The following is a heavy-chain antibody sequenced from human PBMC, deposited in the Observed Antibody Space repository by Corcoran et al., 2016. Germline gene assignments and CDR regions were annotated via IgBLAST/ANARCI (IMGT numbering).Heavy chain of an antibody. CDR1: GYTFTSYD. J-gene: IGHJ6*02. V-gene: IGHV1-8*01. Sequence: QVQLVQSGAEVKKPGASVKVSCKASGYTFTSYDINWVRQATGQGLEWMGWMNPNSGNTGYAQKFQGRVTMTEDTSTDTAYMELSSLRSEDTAVYYCAKTRYCSGGSCYAGERYGMDVWGQGTTVTVSS. CDR3: AKTRYCSGGSCYAGERYGMDV. D-gene: IGHD2-15*01. CDR2: MNPNSGNT.